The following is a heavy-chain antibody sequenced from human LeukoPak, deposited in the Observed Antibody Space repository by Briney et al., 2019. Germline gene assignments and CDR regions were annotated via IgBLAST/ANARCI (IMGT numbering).Heavy chain of an antibody. D-gene: IGHD6-19*01. CDR2: IGRSGDTT. Sequence: PGGSLRLSCAASGFIFSICAMSWVRQAPGKGLEWVSSIGRSGDTTYYADSMKGRFTISRDNSRDTLSLQMNSLRDEDTAVYYCAKLWYTSASTVMDVWGRGTTVTVSS. CDR1: GFIFSICA. V-gene: IGHV3-23*01. J-gene: IGHJ6*03. CDR3: AKLWYTSASTVMDV.